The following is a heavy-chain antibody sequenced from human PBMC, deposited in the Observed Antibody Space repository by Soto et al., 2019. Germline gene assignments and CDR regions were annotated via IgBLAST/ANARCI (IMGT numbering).Heavy chain of an antibody. D-gene: IGHD6-19*01. Sequence: SETLSLTCTVSGASISGSYWGWVRQPPGKGLEWIGYIAHSGYTNYNPSLKSRVTISVDTSANQFPLRLTSVTATDTAVYYCARPRWEPSGWWAAFDFWGQGSMVPV. V-gene: IGHV4-59*08. J-gene: IGHJ3*01. CDR2: IAHSGYT. CDR1: GASISGSY. CDR3: ARPRWEPSGWWAAFDF.